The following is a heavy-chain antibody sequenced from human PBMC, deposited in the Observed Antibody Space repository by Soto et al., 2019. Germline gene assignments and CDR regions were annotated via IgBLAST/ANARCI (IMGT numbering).Heavy chain of an antibody. CDR3: ASDRAPIDRFYYYFYCMEF. CDR1: GFTFSSYL. Sequence: EVQLVESGGGFVQPGGSLRLSCAASGFTFSSYLMSCVRQAPWKGLEWVANIKQDGSEKYYVDSVKGRFTISRDNAKNSLYLHMNSMRAEDTVVYYFASDRAPIDRFYYYFYCMEFWGHGTTVTVCS. CDR2: IKQDGSEK. J-gene: IGHJ6*02. D-gene: IGHD3-10*01. V-gene: IGHV3-7*01.